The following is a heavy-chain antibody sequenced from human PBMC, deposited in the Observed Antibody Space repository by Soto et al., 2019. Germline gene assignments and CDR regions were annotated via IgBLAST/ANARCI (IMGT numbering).Heavy chain of an antibody. J-gene: IGHJ4*02. Sequence: EVQLVESGGGLVKPGGSLRLSCAASGFTFSNYNLNWVRQAPGKGLEWVSSISSSSRYIYYADSVKGRFTISRDNAKNSRYLQMNSLRAEDTAVYYCARGVAGGSGWYSDYWGQGTLVTVSS. CDR1: GFTFSNYN. V-gene: IGHV3-21*01. CDR3: ARGVAGGSGWYSDY. D-gene: IGHD6-19*01. CDR2: ISSSSRYI.